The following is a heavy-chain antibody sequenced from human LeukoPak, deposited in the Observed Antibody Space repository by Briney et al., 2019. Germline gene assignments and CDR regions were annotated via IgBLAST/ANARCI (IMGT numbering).Heavy chain of an antibody. CDR2: ISSSSSTI. Sequence: PGGSLRLSCAASGFTFSSYSMNWVRQAPGKGLEWVSNISSSSSTIYYADSVKGRFTISRDNAKSSLYLQMNSLRAEDTAVYYCARIVSTYYYGSGSYSFDYWGQGTLVTVSS. J-gene: IGHJ4*02. D-gene: IGHD3-10*01. CDR3: ARIVSTYYYGSGSYSFDY. CDR1: GFTFSSYS. V-gene: IGHV3-48*04.